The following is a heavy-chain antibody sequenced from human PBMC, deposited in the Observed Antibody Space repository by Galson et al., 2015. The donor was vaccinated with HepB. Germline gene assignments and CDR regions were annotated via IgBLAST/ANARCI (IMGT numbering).Heavy chain of an antibody. CDR1: GFTFSNFA. CDR2: INTSGGST. V-gene: IGHV3-23*01. Sequence: SLRLSCAASGFTFSNFAMTWVRQAPGKGLEWVSGINTSGGSTYYGDSVQGRFTISRDNSRNTLYLQMNSLRAEDTAVYYCVIKYTYFDFWGQGTLVTVSS. J-gene: IGHJ4*02. D-gene: IGHD1-1*01. CDR3: VIKYTYFDF.